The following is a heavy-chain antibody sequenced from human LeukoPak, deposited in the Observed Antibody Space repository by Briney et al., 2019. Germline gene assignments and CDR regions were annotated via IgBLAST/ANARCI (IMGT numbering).Heavy chain of an antibody. Sequence: ASVKVSCKASGYTFSTYDIYWVRQAPGQGLEWMGWMNPTSGNTGYAQEFQGRVAMTRDTSISTAYMELRSLISDNMAVYYCARGGTIYDTILEDPFDIWGQGTIVIVSS. CDR1: GYTFSTYD. J-gene: IGHJ3*02. V-gene: IGHV1-8*01. CDR2: MNPTSGNT. CDR3: ARGGTIYDTILEDPFDI. D-gene: IGHD3-22*01.